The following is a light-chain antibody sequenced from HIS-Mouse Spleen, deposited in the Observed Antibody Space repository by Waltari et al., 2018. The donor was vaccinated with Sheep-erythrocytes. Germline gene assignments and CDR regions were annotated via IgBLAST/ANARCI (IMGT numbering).Light chain of an antibody. CDR3: SSYAGSNNWV. J-gene: IGLJ3*02. Sequence: QSALTQPPPASGSPGQSVTISCTGTSSDVGGNNYVSGYQQHPGKAPKLMIYEVSKRPSGVPDRFSGSKSGNTASLTVSGLQAEDEADYYCSSYAGSNNWVFGGGTKLTVL. CDR2: EVS. CDR1: SSDVGGNNY. V-gene: IGLV2-8*01.